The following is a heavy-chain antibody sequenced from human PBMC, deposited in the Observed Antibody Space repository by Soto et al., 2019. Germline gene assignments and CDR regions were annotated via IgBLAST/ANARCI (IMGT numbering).Heavy chain of an antibody. CDR1: GGSISSGGYS. Sequence: PSETLSLTCAVSGGSISSGGYSWSWIRQPPGKGLEWIGYIYHSGSTYYNPSLKSRVTISVDRSKNQFSLKLSSVTAADTAVYYCARLYYYGSGSSSDAFDIWGQGTMVTVSS. D-gene: IGHD3-10*01. CDR3: ARLYYYGSGSSSDAFDI. V-gene: IGHV4-30-2*01. CDR2: IYHSGST. J-gene: IGHJ3*02.